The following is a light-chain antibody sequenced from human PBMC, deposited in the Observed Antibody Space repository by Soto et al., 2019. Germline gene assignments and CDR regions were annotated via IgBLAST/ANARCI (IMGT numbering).Light chain of an antibody. CDR3: QQYNSYSYT. V-gene: IGKV1-5*01. CDR1: QSINNW. Sequence: DIQMTQSPSTLSASVGDRVIITCRASQSINNWLAWYQQKPGKDPKLLIYDASNLESGVPSRFSGSGSGTEFTLTISSLHPDDSATYYCQQYNSYSYTFGQGTKLEIK. CDR2: DAS. J-gene: IGKJ2*01.